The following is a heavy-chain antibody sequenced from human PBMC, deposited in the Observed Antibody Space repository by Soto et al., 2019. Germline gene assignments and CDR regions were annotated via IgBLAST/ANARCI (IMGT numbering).Heavy chain of an antibody. CDR3: AKDLYYYDSSGYYNYYYYYGMDV. D-gene: IGHD3-22*01. CDR2: ISYDGSNK. V-gene: IGHV3-30*18. CDR1: GFTFSSYG. J-gene: IGHJ6*02. Sequence: QVQLVESGGGVVQPGRSLRLSCAASGFTFSSYGMHWVRQAPGKGLEWVAVISYDGSNKYYADYVKGRFTISRDNSKNTLYLQMNSLRAEDTAVYYCAKDLYYYDSSGYYNYYYYYGMDVWGQGTTVTVSS.